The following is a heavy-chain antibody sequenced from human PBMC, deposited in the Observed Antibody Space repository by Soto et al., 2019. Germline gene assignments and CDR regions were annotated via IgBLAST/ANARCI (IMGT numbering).Heavy chain of an antibody. CDR1: GDTFSNHT. CDR2: IIPILGVA. V-gene: IGHV1-69*04. CDR3: GRVAELGPVTRVNYYYTHV. D-gene: IGHD3-16*01. Sequence: QVQLVQSGAEVQKPGSSVKVSCKASGDTFSNHTISWVRQAPGQGLEWMGRIIPILGVANYEQKFQGRVKLTADKSATNAYRDLSSLRSANPAVYYCGRVAELGPVTRVNYYYTHVWGKGPPVTFAS. J-gene: IGHJ6*03.